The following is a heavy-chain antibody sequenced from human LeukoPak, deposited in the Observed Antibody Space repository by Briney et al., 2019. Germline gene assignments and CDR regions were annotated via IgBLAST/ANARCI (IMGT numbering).Heavy chain of an antibody. J-gene: IGHJ6*02. Sequence: GGSLRLSCAASGFTFSSYAMSWVRQAPGKGLEWVSAISGSGGSTYYADSVKGRFTISRDNSKNTLYLQMNSLRAEDTAVYYCAKDRRLGIVVVVATFGMDVWGQVTTVTVSS. D-gene: IGHD2-15*01. CDR1: GFTFSSYA. CDR2: ISGSGGST. CDR3: AKDRRLGIVVVVATFGMDV. V-gene: IGHV3-23*01.